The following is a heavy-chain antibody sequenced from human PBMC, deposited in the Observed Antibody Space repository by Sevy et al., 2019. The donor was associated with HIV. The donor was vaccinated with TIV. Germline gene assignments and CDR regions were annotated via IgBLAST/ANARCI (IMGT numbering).Heavy chain of an antibody. Sequence: ASVKVSCKASGGTFSSYAISWVRQAPGQGLEWMGGIIPIFGTANYAQKFQGRVTITADESTSTAYMEPSSLRSEDTAVYCCAGTLTLVVVPAAGGYYYYGMDVWGQGTTVTVSS. CDR1: GGTFSSYA. D-gene: IGHD2-2*01. CDR2: IIPIFGTA. CDR3: AGTLTLVVVPAAGGYYYYGMDV. J-gene: IGHJ6*02. V-gene: IGHV1-69*13.